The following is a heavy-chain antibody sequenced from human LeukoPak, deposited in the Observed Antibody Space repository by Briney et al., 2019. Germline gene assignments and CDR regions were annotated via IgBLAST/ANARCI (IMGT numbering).Heavy chain of an antibody. J-gene: IGHJ4*02. D-gene: IGHD6-19*01. CDR3: ASEETTNGGWTPNY. V-gene: IGHV3-11*06. CDR1: GFTFSDYY. Sequence: GGSLRLSCAASGFTFSDYYMSWIRQAPGKGLEWVAYISSSSSYTNNADSVKGRFTISRDNAKNSLYLQMNSLRAEDTAVYYCASEETTNGGWTPNYWGQGTLVTVSS. CDR2: ISSSSSYT.